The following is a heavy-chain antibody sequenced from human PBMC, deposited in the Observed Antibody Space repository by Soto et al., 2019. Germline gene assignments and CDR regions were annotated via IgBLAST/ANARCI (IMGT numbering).Heavy chain of an antibody. CDR1: GGTFRTYT. D-gene: IGHD6-19*01. CDR3: ASSIQEDIGVAGTKDICSDP. CDR2: IIPILDVA. J-gene: IGHJ5*02. Sequence: QVQLVQSGAEVKRPGSSVKVSCQTSGGTFRTYTINWVRQAPGQGLEWMGRIIPILDVANYAQKFQARVTITADKSTSTARMELTSLRSEDTAVYYCASSIQEDIGVAGTKDICSDPWGQGTLVTVSS. V-gene: IGHV1-69*02.